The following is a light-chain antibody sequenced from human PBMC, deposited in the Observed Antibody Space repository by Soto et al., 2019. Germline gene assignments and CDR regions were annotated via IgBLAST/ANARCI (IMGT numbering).Light chain of an antibody. J-gene: IGLJ1*01. CDR3: CSYEGGHTYV. V-gene: IGLV2-11*01. CDR2: DVI. CDR1: SRNVGGYDY. Sequence: QSALTQPRSVSGSPGQSVTISCTGTSRNVGGYDYVAWYQQHAGKAPRLMIYDVIKRPSGVPDRFSASKSDNTASLTISGLQAEDEADYYCCSYEGGHTYVFGSGTKLTVL.